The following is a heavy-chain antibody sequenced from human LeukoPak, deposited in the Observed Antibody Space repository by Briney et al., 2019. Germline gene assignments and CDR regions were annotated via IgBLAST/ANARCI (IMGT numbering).Heavy chain of an antibody. D-gene: IGHD4-23*01. J-gene: IGHJ4*02. CDR2: LSGSGTTGT. CDR3: AKGYYGGSATHFDS. CDR1: GFTVSSYD. V-gene: IGHV3-23*01. Sequence: GGSLRLSCAASGFTVSSYDMSWVRQAPGKGLERVSVLSGSGTTGTYYADSVKGRFTISRDNSKNTLFLEMNSLRAEDSALYYCAKGYYGGSATHFDSWGQGILVTVSS.